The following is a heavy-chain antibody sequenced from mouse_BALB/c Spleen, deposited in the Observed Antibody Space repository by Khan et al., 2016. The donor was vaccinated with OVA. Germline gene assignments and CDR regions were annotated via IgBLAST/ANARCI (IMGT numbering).Heavy chain of an antibody. V-gene: IGHV3-1*02. CDR2: IRYSGST. D-gene: IGHD1-2*01. CDR1: GYSITSGYG. CDR3: ARTASIKY. Sequence: EVQLQESGPGLVKPSQSLSLSCTVTGYSITSGYGWNWIRQFPGNKLEWMGYIRYSGSTNYNPSFKSRISITRDTSKNQSFLQLNSVTTEDTATYYCARTASIKYWGQGTTLTVSS. J-gene: IGHJ2*01.